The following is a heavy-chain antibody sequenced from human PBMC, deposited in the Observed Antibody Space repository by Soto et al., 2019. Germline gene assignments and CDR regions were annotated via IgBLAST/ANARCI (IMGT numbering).Heavy chain of an antibody. CDR1: GFTFSSYA. V-gene: IGHV3-30-3*01. Sequence: PGGSLRLSCAASGFTFSSYAMHWVRQAPGKGLEWVAVISYDGSNKYYADSVKGRFTISRDNSKNTLYLQMNSLRAEDTAVYYCARDRSSSGWFDAFDIWGQGTMVTVSS. D-gene: IGHD6-19*01. CDR3: ARDRSSSGWFDAFDI. CDR2: ISYDGSNK. J-gene: IGHJ3*02.